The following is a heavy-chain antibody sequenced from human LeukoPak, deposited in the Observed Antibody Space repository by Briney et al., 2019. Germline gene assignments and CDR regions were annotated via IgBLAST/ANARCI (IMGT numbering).Heavy chain of an antibody. CDR3: ASREKQGAFDI. V-gene: IGHV4-61*02. CDR2: IYTSGST. CDR1: GGSISSGSYY. J-gene: IGHJ3*02. Sequence: SETLSLTCTVSGGSISSGSYYWSWIRQPAGKGLEWIGRIYTSGSTNYNPSLKSRVTISVDTSKNQFSLKLSSVTAADTAVYYCASREKQGAFDIWGQGTMVTVSS.